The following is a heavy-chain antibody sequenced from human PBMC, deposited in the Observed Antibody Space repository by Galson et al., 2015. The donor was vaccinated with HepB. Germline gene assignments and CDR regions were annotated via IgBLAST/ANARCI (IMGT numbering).Heavy chain of an antibody. CDR1: GFSFTNYW. D-gene: IGHD6-6*01. V-gene: IGHV3-7*03. CDR3: ARLVRDYFDS. Sequence: SLRLSCAASGFSFTNYWMTWVRQAPGKGLEWVANIKEDGSENHFVDSLKGRFTISRDNAKNSLYLQMNSLRAEDTAVYYCARLVRDYFDSWGQGTLVTVSS. CDR2: IKEDGSEN. J-gene: IGHJ4*02.